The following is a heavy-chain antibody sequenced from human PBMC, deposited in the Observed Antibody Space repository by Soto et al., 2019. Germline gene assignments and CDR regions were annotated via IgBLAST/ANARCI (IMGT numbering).Heavy chain of an antibody. V-gene: IGHV4-34*01. CDR1: GGSFSDTY. CDR2: INHNTNT. J-gene: IGHJ5*02. Sequence: QVHLQQGGAGLLKPSETLSLTCAVYGGSFSDTYWNWFRQPPGKGLEWIGEINHNTNTIYNPSLTSRVTISVDTSKNHFSLKLTSVTAADTAVYYCARGVRLLRGSFDPWGKGTLVTV. CDR3: ARGVRLLRGSFDP. D-gene: IGHD3-16*01.